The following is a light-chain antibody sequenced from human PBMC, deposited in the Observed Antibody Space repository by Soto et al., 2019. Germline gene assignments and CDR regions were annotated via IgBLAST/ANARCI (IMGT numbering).Light chain of an antibody. J-gene: IGLJ3*02. V-gene: IGLV2-23*01. CDR2: EGS. CDR3: CSYAGRSTWV. Sequence: QSALTQPASVSGSPVQSITISCTGSSSDVGNYDLVSWYQQHPGKVPKLMIYEGSKRPSGVSHRFSGSKSGNTASLTISGLQAEAEADYYCCSYAGRSTWVFGGGTKLTVL. CDR1: SSDVGNYDL.